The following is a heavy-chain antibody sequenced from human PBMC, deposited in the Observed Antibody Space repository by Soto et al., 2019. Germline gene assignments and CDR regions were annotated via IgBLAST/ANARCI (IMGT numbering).Heavy chain of an antibody. CDR3: ARDPVAVTGSFVDW. J-gene: IGHJ4*01. V-gene: IGHV3-30-3*01. CDR1: GFSFGSYA. CDR2: ISYHGREI. Sequence: GGSLRLSCEVSGFSFGSYAFHWVRQAPGKGLEWLSVISYHGREIYYADSVKDRFTISRDNFKKTVYLQMNSLRSDDTALYYCARDPVAVTGSFVDWRGQGTLVTVSS. D-gene: IGHD6-19*01.